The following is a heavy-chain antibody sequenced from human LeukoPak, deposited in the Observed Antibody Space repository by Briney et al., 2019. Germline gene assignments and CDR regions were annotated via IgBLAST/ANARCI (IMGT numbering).Heavy chain of an antibody. CDR1: GGTISSSSYY. CDR2: IYYSGST. J-gene: IGHJ5*02. Sequence: SETLSLTCTVSGGTISSSSYYWGWIRQPPGKGLEWIGSIYYSGSTYYNPSLKSRVTISVDTSKNQFSLKLSSVTAADTAVYYCARRANDYSMDWFDPWGQGTLVTVSS. V-gene: IGHV4-39*01. D-gene: IGHD4-11*01. CDR3: ARRANDYSMDWFDP.